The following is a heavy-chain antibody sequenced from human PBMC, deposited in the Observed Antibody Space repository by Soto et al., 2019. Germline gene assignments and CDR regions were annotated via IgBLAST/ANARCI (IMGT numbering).Heavy chain of an antibody. V-gene: IGHV3-23*01. CDR3: AKDRYYYDSSGYFDY. CDR2: ISGSGGST. CDR1: GFTFSSYA. J-gene: IGHJ4*02. Sequence: EVQLLESGGGLVQPGGSLRLSCAASGFTFSSYAMNWVRQAPGKGLEWVSAISGSGGSTYYADSVKGRFTIARDNYKNTLYLQMNSLRAEDTAVYYCAKDRYYYDSSGYFDYWGQGTLVTVSS. D-gene: IGHD3-22*01.